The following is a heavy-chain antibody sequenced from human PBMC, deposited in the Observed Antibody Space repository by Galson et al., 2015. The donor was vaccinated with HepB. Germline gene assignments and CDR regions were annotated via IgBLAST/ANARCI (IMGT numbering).Heavy chain of an antibody. V-gene: IGHV1-3*01. CDR2: INAGNGNT. CDR3: ARGGGKQWLPYYFDY. D-gene: IGHD3-22*01. J-gene: IGHJ4*02. CDR1: GYTFTSYA. Sequence: SVKVSCKASGYTFTSYAMHWVRQAPGQRLEWMGWINAGNGNTKYSQKFQGRVTITRDTSASTAYMELSSLRSEDTAVYYCARGGGKQWLPYYFDYWGQGTLVTVSS.